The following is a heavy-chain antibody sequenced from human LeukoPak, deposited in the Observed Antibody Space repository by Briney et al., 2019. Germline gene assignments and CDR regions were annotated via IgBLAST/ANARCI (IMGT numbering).Heavy chain of an antibody. CDR1: GFTFSSYE. CDR2: ISSSGSTI. CDR3: ARELGIEGYFDY. J-gene: IGHJ4*02. D-gene: IGHD7-27*01. V-gene: IGHV3-48*03. Sequence: GGSLRLSCAASGFTFSSYEMNWARQAPGKGLEWVSYISSSGSTIYYADSVKGRFTISRDNAKNSLYLQMNSLRAEDTALYYCARELGIEGYFDYWGQGTLVTVSS.